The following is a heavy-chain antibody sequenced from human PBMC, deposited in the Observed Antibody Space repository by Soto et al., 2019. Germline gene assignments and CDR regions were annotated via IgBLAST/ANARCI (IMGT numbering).Heavy chain of an antibody. Sequence: EVQLVESGGGLVQPGGSLRLSCAASRFTFSTYEMNWVRQAPGKGLEWVSYISSSGSTIYYADSMKGRFTISRDNAKNSLYLQMNSLRAEDTAVYYCARGGHCSSTSCYLGYYYYGMDVWGQGTTVTVSS. CDR2: ISSSGSTI. CDR3: ARGGHCSSTSCYLGYYYYGMDV. CDR1: RFTFSTYE. D-gene: IGHD2-2*01. V-gene: IGHV3-48*03. J-gene: IGHJ6*02.